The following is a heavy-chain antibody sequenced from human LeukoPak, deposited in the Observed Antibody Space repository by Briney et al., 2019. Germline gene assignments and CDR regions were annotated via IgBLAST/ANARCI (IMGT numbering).Heavy chain of an antibody. D-gene: IGHD2/OR15-2a*01. CDR2: IKSDGTT. Sequence: GGSLRLSCATSGFTFINAWLSWVRQAPGKGLEWVGRIKSDGTTDCAAPVKGRFTISRDVSKATLYLQMNSLKTEDTAIYYCTTVSHFYLGGQGTLVTVSS. V-gene: IGHV3-15*01. CDR1: GFTFINAW. J-gene: IGHJ4*02. CDR3: TTVSHFYL.